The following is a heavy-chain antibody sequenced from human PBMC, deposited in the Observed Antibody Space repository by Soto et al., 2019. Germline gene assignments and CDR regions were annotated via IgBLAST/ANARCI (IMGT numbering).Heavy chain of an antibody. CDR2: MNPNSGNT. J-gene: IGHJ6*04. Sequence: VPVKVSCKASGYTFTSYDINWVRHATGQGLEWMGWMNPNSGNTGYAQKFQGRVTMTRNTSISTAYMELSILRSEDTAVYYCARHGDGGKSAHYYGMDVWGKGTTVTVSS. CDR1: GYTFTSYD. D-gene: IGHD2-15*01. CDR3: ARHGDGGKSAHYYGMDV. V-gene: IGHV1-8*01.